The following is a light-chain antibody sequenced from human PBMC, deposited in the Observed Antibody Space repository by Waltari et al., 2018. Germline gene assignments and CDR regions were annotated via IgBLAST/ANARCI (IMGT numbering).Light chain of an antibody. J-gene: IGLJ1*01. CDR2: NVD. V-gene: IGLV2-14*03. CDR1: NSDVGNYTY. CDR3: NSYTSSRTYV. Sequence: QSVLTQPASVSGSPGQSISIPCSGTNSDVGNYTYVSWYQQHPGKAPKLMIYNVDKRPSGVSDRFSGSKSGNTASLTISGLQAEDEADYYCNSYTSSRTYVFGTGTKVTVL.